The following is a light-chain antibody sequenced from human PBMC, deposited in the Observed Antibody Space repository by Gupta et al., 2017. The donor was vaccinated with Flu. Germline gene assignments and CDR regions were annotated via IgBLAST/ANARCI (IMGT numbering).Light chain of an antibody. V-gene: IGKV3D-15*01. CDR2: GAS. CDR3: QQYNNWPPYT. CDR1: QSVSSN. Sequence: EIVMTQSPATLSVSPGERVTLSCRASQSVSSNLAWYLQKPGQAPRLLIYGASTRATGIPVRFSGSGSGTEFTLTISSRQSEDFAVYYCQQYNNWPPYTFGQGTXLEIK. J-gene: IGKJ2*01.